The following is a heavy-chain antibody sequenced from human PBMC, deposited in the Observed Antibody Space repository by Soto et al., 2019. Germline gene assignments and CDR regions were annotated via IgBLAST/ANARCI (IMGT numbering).Heavy chain of an antibody. CDR2: ISYSGTT. CDR3: ARQFCGGDCLPPLN. D-gene: IGHD2-21*02. CDR1: GGSISSGGYY. V-gene: IGHV4-31*03. J-gene: IGHJ4*02. Sequence: QVQLQESGPGLVKPSETLSLTCTLSGGSISSGGYYWTWIRQHPGKGLEWIGYISYSGTTSYNPPXXXRXPISIDTQNQFSLKLSSVTAADTATYYCARQFCGGDCLPPLNLGQGTLVTVSS.